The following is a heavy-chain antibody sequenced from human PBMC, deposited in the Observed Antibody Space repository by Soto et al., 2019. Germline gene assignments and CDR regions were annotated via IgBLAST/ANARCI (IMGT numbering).Heavy chain of an antibody. CDR2: TGTRRKYT. D-gene: IGHD3-9*01. V-gene: IGHV3-48*02. CDR1: VYARRDYS. CDR3: VRDRDWAFDI. Sequence: GGSLRLSCAASVYARRDYSMNWVRQAPGKGLEWVSYTGTRRKYTFYADSVRGRFTISRDDARNSVYLQLNSLRDEDTPVYYCVRDRDWAFDIWGQGTMVTVSS. J-gene: IGHJ4*03.